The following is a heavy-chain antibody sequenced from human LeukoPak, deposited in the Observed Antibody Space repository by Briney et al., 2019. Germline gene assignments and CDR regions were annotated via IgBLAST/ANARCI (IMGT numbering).Heavy chain of an antibody. CDR1: GGSISSSSYY. J-gene: IGHJ4*02. D-gene: IGHD6-13*01. CDR3: ARLQGIAAAGGY. Sequence: PSETLSLTCTVSGGSISSSSYYWGWIRQPPGKGLEWIGSIYYSGSTYYNPSLKSRVTISVDTSENQFSLKLSSVTAADTAVYYCARLQGIAAAGGYWGQGTLVTVSS. CDR2: IYYSGST. V-gene: IGHV4-39*01.